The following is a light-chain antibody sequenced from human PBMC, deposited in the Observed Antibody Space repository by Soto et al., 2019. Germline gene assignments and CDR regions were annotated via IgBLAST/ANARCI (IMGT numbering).Light chain of an antibody. J-gene: IGLJ1*01. V-gene: IGLV2-14*01. CDR3: SSYTSSSTPV. CDR2: DVS. Sequence: QSVLTQPASVSGSPGQSITISCTGTSSDVGGYNCVSWYQQHPGKAPKLMIYDVSNRPSGVSNRFSGSKSGNTASLTISGLQAEDEAEYYCSSYTSSSTPVFGTGTKVTVL. CDR1: SSDVGGYNC.